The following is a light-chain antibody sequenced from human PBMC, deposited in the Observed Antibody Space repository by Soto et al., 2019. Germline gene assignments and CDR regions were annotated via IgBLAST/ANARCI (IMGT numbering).Light chain of an antibody. Sequence: SYELSQPPSVTVAPGQTATITCAGNNIGSRSVRWFQQKPGQAPLLVVYDDGDRPSGIPERFSGSNSGNTATLTISRGEAGDEADYYCQVWDSISDHVVFGGGTKLTVL. CDR3: QVWDSISDHVV. CDR1: NIGSRS. CDR2: DDG. J-gene: IGLJ3*02. V-gene: IGLV3-21*02.